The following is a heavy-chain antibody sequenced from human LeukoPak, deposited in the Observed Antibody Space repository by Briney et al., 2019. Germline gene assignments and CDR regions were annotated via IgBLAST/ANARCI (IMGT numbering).Heavy chain of an antibody. J-gene: IGHJ6*02. CDR3: ARDSSTLPAAYYYGMDV. V-gene: IGHV4-61*01. CDR2: IYYSGST. D-gene: IGHD2-2*01. Sequence: SETLSLTCTVSGGSVSSGSYYWSWIRQPPGKGLEWIGYIYYSGSTNYNPSLKSRVTISVDTSKNQFSLKLSSVTAADTAVYYCARDSSTLPAAYYYGMDVWGQGTTVTVSS. CDR1: GGSVSSGSYY.